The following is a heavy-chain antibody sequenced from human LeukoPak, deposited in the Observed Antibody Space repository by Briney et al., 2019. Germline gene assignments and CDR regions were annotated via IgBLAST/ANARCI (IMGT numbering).Heavy chain of an antibody. Sequence: ASVKVSCKASGYTFSDYFVHWVRQAPGQGLEWMGWINPKSGVTKYGQKFQGRVTMVRDTATSTVYMDLSSLTSDDTAVYFCARGWGSLYYFDFWGQGTLVTVSS. J-gene: IGHJ4*02. CDR3: ARGWGSLYYFDF. CDR1: GYTFSDYF. CDR2: INPKSGVT. V-gene: IGHV1-2*02. D-gene: IGHD3-16*01.